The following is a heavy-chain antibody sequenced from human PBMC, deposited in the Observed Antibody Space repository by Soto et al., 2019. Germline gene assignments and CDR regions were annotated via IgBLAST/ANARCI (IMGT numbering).Heavy chain of an antibody. V-gene: IGHV4-31*03. CDR2: IYYSGST. Sequence: QVQLQESGPGLVKPSQTLSLTCTVSGGSISSGGYYWSWIRQHPGKGLEWIGYIYYSGSTYYNPSLKSRVTISVDTSKNQFPLKMSSVTAADTAVYYCAREGDSSSTNDAFDIWGQGTMVTVSS. CDR1: GGSISSGGYY. D-gene: IGHD6-6*01. CDR3: AREGDSSSTNDAFDI. J-gene: IGHJ3*02.